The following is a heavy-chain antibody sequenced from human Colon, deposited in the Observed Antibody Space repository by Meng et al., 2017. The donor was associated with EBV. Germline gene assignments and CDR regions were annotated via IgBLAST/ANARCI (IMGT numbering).Heavy chain of an antibody. CDR1: GFTFTNSN. Sequence: EWQLVGSGGGLVKLWEFLRLYCAASGFTFTNSNMTGVRQAPGKGLEWVGRIKRASDGGTTDYAAPVKGRFTISRDDSKSTVYLQMNSLKSEDTGVYYCTDVGGDMIWGQGTLVTVSS. D-gene: IGHD3-10*01. V-gene: IGHV3-15*01. J-gene: IGHJ4*02. CDR3: TDVGGDMI. CDR2: IKRASDGGTT.